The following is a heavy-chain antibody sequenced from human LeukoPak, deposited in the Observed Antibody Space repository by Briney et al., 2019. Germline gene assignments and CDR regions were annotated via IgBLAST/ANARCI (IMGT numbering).Heavy chain of an antibody. J-gene: IGHJ6*03. V-gene: IGHV3-7*01. CDR2: IKQDGSEK. Sequence: GGSLRLSCAASGFSFSSYWMSWVRQAPGKGLEWVANIKQDGSEKYYVDSVKGRFTISRDNAKNSLYLQMNSLRAEDTAVYYCARTNYKGYMDVWGKGTTVTVSS. CDR3: ARTNYKGYMDV. D-gene: IGHD3-10*01. CDR1: GFSFSSYW.